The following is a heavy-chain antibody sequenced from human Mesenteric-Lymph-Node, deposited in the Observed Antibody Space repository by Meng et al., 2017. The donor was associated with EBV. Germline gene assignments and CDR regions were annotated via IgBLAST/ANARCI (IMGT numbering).Heavy chain of an antibody. CDR3: ARSPPDIVVVRH. V-gene: IGHV1-8*01. D-gene: IGHD2-15*01. CDR2: MNPNSGNT. J-gene: IGHJ4*02. Sequence: QVQLVQSGSEVKTHGASVNVSCKAAGYTFTSYDINWVRQATGQELEWMGWMNPNSGNTGYAQKFQGRVTMTRNTSISTAYMELSSLRSEDTAVYYCARSPPDIVVVRHWGQGTLVTVSS. CDR1: GYTFTSYD.